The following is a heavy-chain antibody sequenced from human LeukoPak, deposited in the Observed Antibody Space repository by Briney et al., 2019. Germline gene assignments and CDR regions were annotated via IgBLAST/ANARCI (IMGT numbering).Heavy chain of an antibody. CDR3: ARGGSGSGYDFYEVETFDY. D-gene: IGHD5-12*01. CDR1: GGSISSSNW. Sequence: SETLSLTCAVSGGSISSSNWWSWVRQPPGKGLEWIGEIYHSGSTNYNPSLKSRVTISVDKSKNQFSLKLSSVTAADTAVYYCARGGSGSGYDFYEVETFDYWGQGTLVTVSS. V-gene: IGHV4-4*02. J-gene: IGHJ4*02. CDR2: IYHSGST.